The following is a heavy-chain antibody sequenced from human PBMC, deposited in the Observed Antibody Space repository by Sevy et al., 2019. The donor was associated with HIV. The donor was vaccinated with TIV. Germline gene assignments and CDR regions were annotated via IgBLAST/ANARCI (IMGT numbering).Heavy chain of an antibody. Sequence: ASVKVSRKVSGYTLNYFSMHWVRQAPGKGLEWMGGFEEDGEILYAQKFQGRGTMTEDKSTDTVYMEVSRLRPEDTAVYYCATDIVVGRDYWGQGTLVTVSS. V-gene: IGHV1-24*01. D-gene: IGHD2-2*01. CDR2: FEEDGEI. J-gene: IGHJ4*02. CDR3: ATDIVVGRDY. CDR1: GYTLNYFS.